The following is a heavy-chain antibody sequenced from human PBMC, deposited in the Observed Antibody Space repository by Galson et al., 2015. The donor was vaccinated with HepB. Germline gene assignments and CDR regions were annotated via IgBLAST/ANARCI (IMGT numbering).Heavy chain of an antibody. CDR2: IRSSGAST. J-gene: IGHJ3*01. Sequence: SLRLSCAASGFTFSSYAMSWVRQAPGKGLDWVSVIRSSGASTSYADSVRGRFSISRDNSKNTLYLQLNSLRAEDTAMYYCARAYSFGYAFDFWGRGTMVTVSS. CDR1: GFTFSSYA. V-gene: IGHV3-23*01. D-gene: IGHD5-18*01. CDR3: ARAYSFGYAFDF.